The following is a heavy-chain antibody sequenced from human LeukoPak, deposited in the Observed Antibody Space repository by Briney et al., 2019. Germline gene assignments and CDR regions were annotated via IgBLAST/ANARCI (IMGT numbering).Heavy chain of an antibody. J-gene: IGHJ6*02. CDR3: ARDSDYYYGMDV. V-gene: IGHV4-61*08. D-gene: IGHD3-10*01. Sequence: SETLSLTCTVSGGSISSGDYHWSWIRQPPGKGLEWIGYIYYSGSTNYNPSLKSRVTISVDTSKNQFSLKLSPVTAADTAVYYCARDSDYYYGMDVWGQGTTVTVSS. CDR1: GGSISSGDYH. CDR2: IYYSGST.